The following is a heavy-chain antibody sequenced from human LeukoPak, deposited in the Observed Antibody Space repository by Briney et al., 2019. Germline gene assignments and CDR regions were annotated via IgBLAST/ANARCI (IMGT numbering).Heavy chain of an antibody. V-gene: IGHV4-34*01. Sequence: SETLSLTCAVYGGSFSGYYWSWIRQPPGKGLEWIGEINHSGSTNYNPSLKSRVTISVDTSKNQFSLKLSAVTAADTAVYYCARGRASYYNYYMDVWGKGTTVTVSS. CDR3: ARGRASYYNYYMDV. CDR1: GGSFSGYY. J-gene: IGHJ6*03. CDR2: INHSGST.